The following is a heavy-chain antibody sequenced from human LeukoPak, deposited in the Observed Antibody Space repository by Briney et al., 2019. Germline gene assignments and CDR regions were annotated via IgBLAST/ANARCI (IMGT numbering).Heavy chain of an antibody. Sequence: GGSLRLSCAASGFTFSNAWMSWVRQAPGKGLEWVGRIKSKTDGGTTDYAAPVKGRFTISRDDSKNTLYLQMNSLRAEDTAVYYCAELGITMIGGVWGKGTTVTISS. D-gene: IGHD3-10*02. CDR1: GFTFSNAW. J-gene: IGHJ6*04. V-gene: IGHV3-15*01. CDR3: AELGITMIGGV. CDR2: IKSKTDGGTT.